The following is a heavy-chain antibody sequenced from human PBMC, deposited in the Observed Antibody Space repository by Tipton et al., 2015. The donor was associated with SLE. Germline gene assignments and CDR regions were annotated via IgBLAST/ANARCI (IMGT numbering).Heavy chain of an antibody. Sequence: TLSLTCAVYGGSFSGYYWSWIRQPPGKGLEWIGEVNHSGGTNYNSSLKSRVTIFVDTSKNHFSLRLSSVTAADTAVYYCARLGSRTYLTLDGFYLDYWGQGILVTVSS. J-gene: IGHJ4*02. V-gene: IGHV4-34*01. D-gene: IGHD2-2*01. CDR2: VNHSGGT. CDR1: GGSFSGYY. CDR3: ARLGSRTYLTLDGFYLDY.